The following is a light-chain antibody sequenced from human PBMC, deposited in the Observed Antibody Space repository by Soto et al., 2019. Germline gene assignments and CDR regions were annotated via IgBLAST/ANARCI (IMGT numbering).Light chain of an antibody. CDR1: SGHSSYA. CDR2: LNSDGSH. Sequence: QPVLTQSPSASASLGASVKLTCTPSSGHSSYAIAWHQQQPEKGPRYLMKLNSDGSHSKGDGIPDRFSGSSSGAERYLSISSLQSEDEADYYCQTWEVFGGGTKVTVL. CDR3: QTWEV. J-gene: IGLJ2*01. V-gene: IGLV4-69*01.